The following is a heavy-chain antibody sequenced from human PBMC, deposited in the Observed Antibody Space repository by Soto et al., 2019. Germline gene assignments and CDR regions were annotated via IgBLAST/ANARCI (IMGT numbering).Heavy chain of an antibody. CDR3: ARDKGYCSGSSCPDFDY. J-gene: IGHJ4*02. CDR2: IIPNLGIT. Sequence: QVQLVQSGAEVKKPGSSVKVSCKASGGTLSSYTFSWVRQAPGQGLVWMGRIIPNLGITNYAQKFQGRITIIVDKSTRTAYVALSSLRSEDTAVYYCARDKGYCSGSSCPDFDYWGQGTLVTVSS. V-gene: IGHV1-69*08. CDR1: GGTLSSYT. D-gene: IGHD2-15*01.